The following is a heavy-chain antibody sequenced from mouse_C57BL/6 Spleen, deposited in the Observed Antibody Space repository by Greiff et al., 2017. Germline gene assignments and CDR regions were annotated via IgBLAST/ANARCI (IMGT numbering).Heavy chain of an antibody. CDR2: ISGGGGNT. Sequence: EVKLEESGGGLVKPGGSLKLSCAASGFTFSSYTMSWVRQTPEKRLEWVATISGGGGNTYYPDSVKGRFTISRDNAKNTLYLQMSSLRSEDTALYYCARNYGSSYWYFDVWGTGTTVTVSS. CDR1: GFTFSSYT. D-gene: IGHD1-1*01. CDR3: ARNYGSSYWYFDV. J-gene: IGHJ1*03. V-gene: IGHV5-9*01.